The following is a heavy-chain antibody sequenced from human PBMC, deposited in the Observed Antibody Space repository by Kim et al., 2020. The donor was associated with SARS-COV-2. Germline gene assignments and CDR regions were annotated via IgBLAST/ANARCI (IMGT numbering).Heavy chain of an antibody. D-gene: IGHD3-10*01. Sequence: YYADSVKGRLTISRDNSKNTLYLQMNSLRAEDTAVYYGARTRRGGWHIDSWGQGTLVTVSS. V-gene: IGHV3-23*01. J-gene: IGHJ4*02. CDR3: ARTRRGGWHIDS.